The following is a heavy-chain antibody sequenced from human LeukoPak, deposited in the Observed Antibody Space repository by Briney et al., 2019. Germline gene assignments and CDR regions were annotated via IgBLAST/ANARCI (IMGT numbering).Heavy chain of an antibody. CDR2: IYYSGST. Sequence: SETLSLTCTVSGGCINSYYWSWTRQAPGKGLEWIGYIYYSGSTNYNPSLKSRVTISVDTSKNQFSLRLSSVTAADTAVYYCARVTGYMTEDYFDYWGQGTLITVSS. J-gene: IGHJ4*02. V-gene: IGHV4-59*01. CDR1: GGCINSYY. D-gene: IGHD6-13*01. CDR3: ARVTGYMTEDYFDY.